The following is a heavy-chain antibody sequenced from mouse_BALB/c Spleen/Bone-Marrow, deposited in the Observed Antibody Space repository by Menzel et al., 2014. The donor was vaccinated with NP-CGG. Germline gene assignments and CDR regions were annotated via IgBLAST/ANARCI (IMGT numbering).Heavy chain of an antibody. CDR1: GSTFSSYA. CDR3: SREGYVGQMDY. V-gene: IGHV5-9-4*01. D-gene: IGHD2-2*01. CDR2: ISSGGSYT. Sequence: EVHLGESGVGLVKPGVSLKLSCAASGSTFSSYAMSWVRQSPEKRLEWVAQISSGGSYTYYPDTVTGRFTISRDSAKNTLYMEMGGLRSEVTAMCCCSREGYVGQMDYWGQGTSVTVSS. J-gene: IGHJ4*01.